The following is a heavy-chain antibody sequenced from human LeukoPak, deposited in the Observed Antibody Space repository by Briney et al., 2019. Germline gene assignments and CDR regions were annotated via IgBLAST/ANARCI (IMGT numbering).Heavy chain of an antibody. CDR1: GYTFTSYY. J-gene: IGHJ5*02. CDR2: INPSGGST. Sequence: GASVKVSCKASGYTFTSYYMHWVRQAPGQGLEWMGIINPSGGSTSYAQKFQGRVTMTRDMSTSTVYMELSSLRSEDTAVYYCARQNPAGRYYGSGSYYIINWFDPWGQGTLVTVSS. D-gene: IGHD3-10*01. V-gene: IGHV1-46*01. CDR3: ARQNPAGRYYGSGSYYIINWFDP.